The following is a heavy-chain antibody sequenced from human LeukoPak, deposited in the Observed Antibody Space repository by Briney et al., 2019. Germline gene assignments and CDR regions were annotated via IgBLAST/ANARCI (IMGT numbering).Heavy chain of an antibody. V-gene: IGHV4-34*01. Sequence: SETLSLTCAVYGGSFSGYYWSWIRQPPGKGLEWIGEINHSGGTNYNPSLKSRVTISVDTSKNQFSLKLSSVTAADTAVYYCARRSRGWAAAGVDYWGQGTLVTVSS. CDR2: INHSGGT. J-gene: IGHJ4*02. D-gene: IGHD6-13*01. CDR3: ARRSRGWAAAGVDY. CDR1: GGSFSGYY.